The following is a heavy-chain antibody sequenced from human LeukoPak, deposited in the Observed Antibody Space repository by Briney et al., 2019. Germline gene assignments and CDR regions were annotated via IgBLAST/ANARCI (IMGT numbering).Heavy chain of an antibody. Sequence: SETLSLTCAVSGGSISSGGYSWSWIRQPPGKGLEWIGYIYYSGSTYYNPSLKSRVTISVDTSKNQFSLKLSSVTAADTAVYYCARERVEGQLKGIYYMDVWGKGTTVTVSS. CDR2: IYYSGST. J-gene: IGHJ6*03. CDR3: ARERVEGQLKGIYYMDV. CDR1: GGSISSGGYS. D-gene: IGHD3-3*01. V-gene: IGHV4-30-4*07.